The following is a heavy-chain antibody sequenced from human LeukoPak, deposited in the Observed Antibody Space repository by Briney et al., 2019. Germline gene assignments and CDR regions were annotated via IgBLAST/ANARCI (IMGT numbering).Heavy chain of an antibody. J-gene: IGHJ3*02. CDR1: GGSISSSSYY. D-gene: IGHD3-3*01. V-gene: IGHV4-39*01. CDR3: ARRSVLRFLEWLAADTAFDI. CDR2: IYYSGST. Sequence: SETLSLTCTVSGGSISSSSYYWGWIRQPPGKGLEWIGSIYYSGSTYYNPSLKSRVTISVDTSKNQFSLKLSSVTAADTAVYYCARRSVLRFLEWLAADTAFDIWGQGTMVTVSS.